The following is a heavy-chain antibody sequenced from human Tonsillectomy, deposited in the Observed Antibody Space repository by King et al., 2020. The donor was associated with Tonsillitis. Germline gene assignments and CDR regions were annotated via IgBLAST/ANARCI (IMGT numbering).Heavy chain of an antibody. CDR3: AKATDTYGPLWGMDV. CDR2: ITYDLNYK. J-gene: IGHJ6*02. V-gene: IGHV3-30*18. D-gene: IGHD2-21*01. Sequence: VQLVESGGGVVQPGRSLRLSCAASGFTFNTYGMHWVRQAPGKGLGWVALITYDLNYKYYAESVKGRFSISRDNSKNTLYLQMSSLRAEDTAVYYCAKATDTYGPLWGMDVWGQGTRVTVSS. CDR1: GFTFNTYG.